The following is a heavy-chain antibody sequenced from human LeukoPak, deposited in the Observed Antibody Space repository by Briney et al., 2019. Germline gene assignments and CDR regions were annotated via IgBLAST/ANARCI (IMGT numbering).Heavy chain of an antibody. J-gene: IGHJ4*02. V-gene: IGHV3-23*01. CDR3: TRDWGGVAAGIDY. CDR2: ISGSGGST. CDR1: GFTFSSYA. D-gene: IGHD6-13*01. Sequence: GGSLRLSCAASGFTFSSYAMSWVRQAPGKGLEWVSAISGSGGSTYYADSVKGRFAISRDNSKNTLYLQMNSLRAEDTAVYYCTRDWGGVAAGIDYWGQGTLVTVSS.